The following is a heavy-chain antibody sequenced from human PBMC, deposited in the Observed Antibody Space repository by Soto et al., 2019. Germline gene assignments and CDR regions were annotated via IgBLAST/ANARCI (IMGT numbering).Heavy chain of an antibody. CDR3: ARNPLGYCRSTSCYLAYYYMDG. CDR2: TYYRSKWYN. D-gene: IGHD2-2*01. CDR1: GDSVSSNSAA. Sequence: SQTLSLTCAISGDSVSSNSAAWNWIRQSPSRGLEWLGRTYYRSKWYNDYAVSVKSRITINPDTSKNQFSLQLNSVTPEDTAVYYCARNPLGYCRSTSCYLAYYYMDGWGEGTTVTVSS. V-gene: IGHV6-1*01. J-gene: IGHJ6*03.